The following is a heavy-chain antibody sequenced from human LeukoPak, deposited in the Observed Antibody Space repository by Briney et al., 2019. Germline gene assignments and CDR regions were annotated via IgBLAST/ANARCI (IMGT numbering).Heavy chain of an antibody. CDR3: ATARRYSSSWYYYYYYMDV. V-gene: IGHV4-34*01. CDR2: INHSGST. CDR1: GGSFSGYY. D-gene: IGHD6-13*01. J-gene: IGHJ6*03. Sequence: PSETLSLTCAVYGGSFSGYYWSWIRQPPGKGLEWIGEINHSGSTNYNPSLKSRVTISVDTSKNQFSLKLSSVTAADTAVYYCATARRYSSSWYYYYYYMDVWGKGTTVTVSS.